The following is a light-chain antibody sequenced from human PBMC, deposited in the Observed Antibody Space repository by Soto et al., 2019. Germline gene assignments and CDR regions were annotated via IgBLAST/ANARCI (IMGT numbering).Light chain of an antibody. CDR2: GAS. CDR1: QSVSSN. V-gene: IGKV3-15*01. J-gene: IGKJ1*01. Sequence: EIVMAQSPATLSVSPGERVTLSCRASQSVSSNLAWYEQKPGQAPRLLIHGASTRATGISARFSGSGSGTEFTLTISSLQSEDFAVYYCQQYANSHGTFGQGTKV. CDR3: QQYANSHGT.